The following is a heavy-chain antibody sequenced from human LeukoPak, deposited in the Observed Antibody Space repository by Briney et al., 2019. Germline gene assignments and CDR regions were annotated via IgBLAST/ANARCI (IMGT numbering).Heavy chain of an antibody. D-gene: IGHD4-23*01. J-gene: IGHJ6*03. CDR2: IIPIFGTA. CDR3: ARGGGSVVTTYYYYMDV. V-gene: IGHV1-69*06. Sequence: SVKVPCKASGGTFSSYAISWVRQAPGQGLEWMGGIIPIFGTANYAQKFQGRVTITADKSTSTAYMELSSLRSEDTAVYYCARGGGSVVTTYYYYMDVWGKGTTVTVSS. CDR1: GGTFSSYA.